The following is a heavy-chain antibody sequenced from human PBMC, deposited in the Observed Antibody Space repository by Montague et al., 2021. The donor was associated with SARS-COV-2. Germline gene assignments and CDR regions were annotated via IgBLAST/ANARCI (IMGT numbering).Heavy chain of an antibody. V-gene: IGHV4-39*01. CDR2: IYYTENT. CDR1: GASISNSIYY. Sequence: SETLSLTCTVSGASISNSIYYWDWIRQPPGKGLEWIGSIYYTENTYYNPSLKSRVTISIDTSKNQFSLKLSSVTAADTAVYYCARLGSGYRFGSGAFDYWGQGTLVTVSS. CDR3: ARLGSGYRFGSGAFDY. D-gene: IGHD5-18*01. J-gene: IGHJ4*02.